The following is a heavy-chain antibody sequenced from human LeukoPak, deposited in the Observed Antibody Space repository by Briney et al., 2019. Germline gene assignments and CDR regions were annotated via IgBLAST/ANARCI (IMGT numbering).Heavy chain of an antibody. Sequence: SETLSLTCSVSGYSINRGYHWGLVRQPPGKGLEWIASVHHSGSTYYNPSLKSRLTISADTSKNQFSLRLDSVTAADTAVYYCARVNFNPDYWGQGTLVTVSS. CDR2: VHHSGST. J-gene: IGHJ4*02. CDR3: ARVNFNPDY. D-gene: IGHD1-14*01. V-gene: IGHV4-38-2*02. CDR1: GYSINRGYH.